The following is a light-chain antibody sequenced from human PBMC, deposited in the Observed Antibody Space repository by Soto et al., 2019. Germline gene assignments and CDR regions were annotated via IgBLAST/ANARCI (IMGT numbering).Light chain of an antibody. Sequence: DIQMTQSPSSLSASVGDRVTITCQASQDISNYLNWYQQKPGKAPKLLIYDASNLETGVPSRFSGSGSGTDFTFTISSLQTEDIATCYSPQYDNFPLTFGGVT. CDR2: DAS. J-gene: IGKJ4*01. CDR1: QDISNY. CDR3: PQYDNFPLT. V-gene: IGKV1-33*01.